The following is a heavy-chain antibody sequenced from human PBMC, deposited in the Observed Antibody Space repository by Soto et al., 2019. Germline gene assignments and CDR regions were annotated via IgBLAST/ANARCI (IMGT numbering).Heavy chain of an antibody. CDR3: AKDMMVDYSKVGYGMDV. J-gene: IGHJ6*02. CDR1: GFTFDDYT. CDR2: ISWDGGST. Sequence: GGSLRLSCAASGFTFDDYTMHWVRQAPGKGLEWVSLISWDGGSTYYADSVKGRFTISRDNSKNSLYLQMNSLRTEDTALYYCAKDMMVDYSKVGYGMDVWGQGTTVTVSS. V-gene: IGHV3-43*01. D-gene: IGHD4-4*01.